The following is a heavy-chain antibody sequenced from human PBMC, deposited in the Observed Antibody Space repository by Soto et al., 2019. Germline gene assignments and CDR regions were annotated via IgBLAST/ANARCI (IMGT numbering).Heavy chain of an antibody. CDR3: ARDTDYGDYGY. Sequence: KSSETLSLTCTVSGGSISSGGYYWSWIRQHPGKGLEWIGYIYYSGSTYYNPSLKSRVTISVGTSKNQFSLKLSSVTAADTAVYYCARDTDYGDYGYWGQGTLVTVSS. D-gene: IGHD4-17*01. CDR1: GGSISSGGYY. V-gene: IGHV4-31*03. J-gene: IGHJ4*02. CDR2: IYYSGST.